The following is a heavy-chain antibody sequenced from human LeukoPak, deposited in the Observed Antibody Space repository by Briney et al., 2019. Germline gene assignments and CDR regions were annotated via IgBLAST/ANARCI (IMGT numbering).Heavy chain of an antibody. CDR2: IYSAGDT. V-gene: IGHV3-53*01. CDR3: ARDLNAQSRAFDI. J-gene: IGHJ3*02. CDR1: GLTVGSNY. Sequence: AGGSLRLSCAASGLTVGSNYMTWVRQAPGKGLEWVSVIYSAGDTYYTGSVKGRFTISRDNSQNTVYLQMNSLRAEDTAVYYCARDLNAQSRAFDIWGRGTMVTVSS. D-gene: IGHD1-1*01.